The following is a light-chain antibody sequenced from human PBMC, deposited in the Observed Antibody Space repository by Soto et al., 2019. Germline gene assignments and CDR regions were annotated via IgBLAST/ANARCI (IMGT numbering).Light chain of an antibody. J-gene: IGLJ3*02. CDR3: SSYAGSNTWV. CDR2: EVS. CDR1: SSDVGSYDY. Sequence: QSALTQPASVSGSPGQSITISCTGTSSDVGSYDYVSWYQRHPGKAPKLMIYEVSNRPSGVSTRFFGSKSGSTASLTISGLQAEDEADYYCSSYAGSNTWVFGGGTKLTVL. V-gene: IGLV2-14*01.